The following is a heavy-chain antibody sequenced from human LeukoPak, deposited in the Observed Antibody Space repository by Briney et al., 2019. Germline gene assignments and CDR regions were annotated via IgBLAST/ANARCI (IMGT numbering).Heavy chain of an antibody. CDR1: GDSVSSNSVA. CDR2: AYSRSRGGR. Sequence: SQTLSLTCAISGDSVSSNSVAWNWIRQSPSRGLEWLGRAYSRSRGGRDYAISVRSRINIDTDTSKNQFSLQLNSVTPEDTAVYYCARVTSLKKGFDYWGQGTLVTVSS. V-gene: IGHV6-1*01. CDR3: ARVTSLKKGFDY. J-gene: IGHJ4*02.